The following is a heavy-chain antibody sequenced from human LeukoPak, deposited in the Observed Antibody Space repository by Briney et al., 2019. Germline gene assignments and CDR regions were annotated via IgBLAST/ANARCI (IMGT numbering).Heavy chain of an antibody. CDR3: AKDFACFDY. CDR1: GFTFDDYA. Sequence: GGSLRLSCAASGFTFDDYAMYWVRQAPGKGLEWVSGISWNSVGIGYADSVRGRFTISRDNARNSLYLQMNSLRAEDTAVYYCAKDFACFDYWGQGTLVTVSS. J-gene: IGHJ4*02. V-gene: IGHV3-9*01. CDR2: ISWNSVGI.